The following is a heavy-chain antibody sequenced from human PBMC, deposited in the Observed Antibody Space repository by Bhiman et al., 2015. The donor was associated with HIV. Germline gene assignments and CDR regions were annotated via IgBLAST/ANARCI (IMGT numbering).Heavy chain of an antibody. J-gene: IGHJ4*02. CDR2: ISDTGDST. Sequence: EVQLLESGGGLVQPGGSVRLSCAASGFTFSNFAMNWVRQAPGKGLEWVSAISDTGDSTYFADSVKGRFTISRDNSKNTLYLQMNSLRAEDTAVYYCAKGAGSSSGRYWGQGTLVTVSS. D-gene: IGHD6-6*01. CDR1: GFTFSNFA. V-gene: IGHV3-23*01. CDR3: AKGAGSSSGRY.